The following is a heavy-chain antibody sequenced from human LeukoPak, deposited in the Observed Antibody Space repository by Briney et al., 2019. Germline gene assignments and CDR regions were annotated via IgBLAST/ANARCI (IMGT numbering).Heavy chain of an antibody. CDR1: GYTFTGYY. D-gene: IGHD5-24*01. CDR3: ARDEPPEMATSAFDI. V-gene: IGHV1-2*04. Sequence: ASVKVSCKASGYTFTGYYMHWVRQAPGQGLEWMGWINPNSGGTNYAQKFQGWVTMTRDTSTSTVYMELSSLRSEDTAVYYCARDEPPEMATSAFDIWGQGTMVTVSS. CDR2: INPNSGGT. J-gene: IGHJ3*02.